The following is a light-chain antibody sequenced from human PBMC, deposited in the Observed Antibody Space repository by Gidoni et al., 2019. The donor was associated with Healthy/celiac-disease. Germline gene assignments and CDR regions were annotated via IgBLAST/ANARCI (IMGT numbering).Light chain of an antibody. CDR3: QQSYSTPYT. CDR1: QSISSY. J-gene: IGKJ2*01. Sequence: IQMTQSPSSLSASVGDRVPITCRASQSISSYFNWYQQKPGKAPKLLIYAASSLQSGVPSRFSGSGSGTDFTLTISSLQPEDFATYYCQQSYSTPYTFGQGTKLEIK. CDR2: AAS. V-gene: IGKV1-39*01.